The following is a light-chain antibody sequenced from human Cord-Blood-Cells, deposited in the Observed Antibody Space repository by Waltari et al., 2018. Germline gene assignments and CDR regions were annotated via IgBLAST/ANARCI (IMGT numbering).Light chain of an antibody. V-gene: IGKV3-11*01. CDR2: DAS. Sequence: EIVLTQSPATLSLSPGERATLSCRASQSVSSYLAWYQQKPGQAPRLLIYDASNRATGIPARFSGSGSGTDFTLTISSLEPEDVAVYYCQQYYSTPWTFGQGTKVEIK. CDR3: QQYYSTPWT. J-gene: IGKJ1*01. CDR1: QSVSSY.